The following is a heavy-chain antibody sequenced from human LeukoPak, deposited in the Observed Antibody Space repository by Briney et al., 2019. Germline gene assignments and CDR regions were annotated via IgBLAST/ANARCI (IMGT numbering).Heavy chain of an antibody. CDR3: AKGPFYDILTGYWFDP. J-gene: IGHJ5*02. D-gene: IGHD3-9*01. CDR1: GFTFSSYA. CDR2: ISGSGGST. Sequence: PGGSLRLSCAASGFTFSSYAMSWVRQAPGKGLEWVSAISGSGGSTYYADSMKGQFTISRDNSKNTLYLQMNSLRAEDTAVYYCAKGPFYDILTGYWFDPWGQGTLVTVSS. V-gene: IGHV3-23*01.